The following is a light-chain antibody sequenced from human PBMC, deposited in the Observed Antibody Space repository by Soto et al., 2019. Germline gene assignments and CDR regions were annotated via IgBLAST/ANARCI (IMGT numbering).Light chain of an antibody. Sequence: QSALTQPPSASGSPGQSVAISCTGTSSDIGGYNFVSWYQQHPGKAPELMIYDVTKRPSGVPDRFSGSKSGNTATLIVSGLQAEDEADYYCSSHGGSNNPYVFGPGTKVTVL. CDR1: SSDIGGYNF. CDR3: SSHGGSNNPYV. CDR2: DVT. V-gene: IGLV2-8*01. J-gene: IGLJ1*01.